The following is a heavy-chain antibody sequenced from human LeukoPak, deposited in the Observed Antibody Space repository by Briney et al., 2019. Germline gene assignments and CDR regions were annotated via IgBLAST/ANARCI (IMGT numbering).Heavy chain of an antibody. Sequence: PGGSLRLSCAASGSTFSSYSMNWVRQAPGKGLEWVSYISSSSSTIYYADSVKGRFTISRDNAKNSLYLQMNSLRAEDTAVYYCARDIGVRGDYGFDYWGQGTLVTVSS. CDR3: ARDIGVRGDYGFDY. J-gene: IGHJ4*02. CDR1: GSTFSSYS. D-gene: IGHD4-17*01. CDR2: ISSSSSTI. V-gene: IGHV3-48*04.